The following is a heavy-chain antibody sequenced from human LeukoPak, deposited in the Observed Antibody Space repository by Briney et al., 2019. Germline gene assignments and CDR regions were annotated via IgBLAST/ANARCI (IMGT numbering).Heavy chain of an antibody. Sequence: SETLSLTCTVSGGSISSYYWSWIRQPPGKGLEWIGYIYYSGSTDYNPSLKSRVTISVDTSKNQFSLKLSSVTAADTAVYYCARGYYDSSPNWYLDLWGRGTLVTVSS. J-gene: IGHJ2*01. CDR3: ARGYYDSSPNWYLDL. D-gene: IGHD3-22*01. CDR2: IYYSGST. V-gene: IGHV4-59*01. CDR1: GGSISSYY.